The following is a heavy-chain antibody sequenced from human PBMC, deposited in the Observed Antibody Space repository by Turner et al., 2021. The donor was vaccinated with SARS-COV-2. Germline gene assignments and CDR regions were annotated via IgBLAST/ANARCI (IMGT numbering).Heavy chain of an antibody. CDR2: IYYRGST. J-gene: IGHJ5*01. CDR1: GGSIKSDF. D-gene: IGHD3-3*01. V-gene: IGHV4-59*01. Sequence: QVQLQESGPGLVRPSETLSLTCTVSGGSIKSDFWSWIRQPPGKRLEWIGYIYYRGSTNYNPSLKRRLTMSVDTSKNPFSLTLSSVTAADTAIYYCARESRFNWLDSWGQGTLVTVSS. CDR3: ARESRFNWLDS.